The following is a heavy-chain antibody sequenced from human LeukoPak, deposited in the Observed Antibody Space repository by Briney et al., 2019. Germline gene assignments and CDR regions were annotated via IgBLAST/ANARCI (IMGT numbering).Heavy chain of an antibody. V-gene: IGHV3-7*01. D-gene: IGHD3/OR15-3a*01. CDR2: IRKDESAK. CDR1: GFIFNNAW. J-gene: IGHJ3*01. Sequence: PGGSLRLSCVASGFIFNNAWMTWVRQAPGKGLEWVATIRKDESAKHYVDSVKGRFTISRDNAMNSVYLQMNSLRAEDTAVYYCADPDWGWGQGTMVTVSS. CDR3: ADPDWG.